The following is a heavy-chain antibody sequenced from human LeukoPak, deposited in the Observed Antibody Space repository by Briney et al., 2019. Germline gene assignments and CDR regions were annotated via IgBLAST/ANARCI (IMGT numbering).Heavy chain of an antibody. V-gene: IGHV3-30*03. CDR2: ISFDGRTK. CDR1: GFSFSNFG. Sequence: GRSLRPPCAASGFSFSNFGMHWARQAPGKGLEWVAVISFDGRTKFFADSVKGRFTISRDNSKNTLFLQMNSVGAEDTAVYYCARDRRQNYYYYYGMDVWGQGTTVTVSS. CDR3: ARDRRQNYYYYYGMDV. J-gene: IGHJ6*02.